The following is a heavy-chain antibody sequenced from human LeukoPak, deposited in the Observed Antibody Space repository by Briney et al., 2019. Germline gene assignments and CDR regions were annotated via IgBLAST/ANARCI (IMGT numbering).Heavy chain of an antibody. CDR3: AREASGTDY. J-gene: IGHJ4*02. V-gene: IGHV1-2*02. CDR1: GYTFSANH. CDR2: INPYSGAT. D-gene: IGHD6-6*01. Sequence: ASVKVSCKASGYTFSANHIHWVRQAPRQGLEWLGWINPYSGATSYAQKFQDRVTMTRDTSISTAYMELTRLTSDDTAVYYCAREASGTDYWGQGTLVTVSS.